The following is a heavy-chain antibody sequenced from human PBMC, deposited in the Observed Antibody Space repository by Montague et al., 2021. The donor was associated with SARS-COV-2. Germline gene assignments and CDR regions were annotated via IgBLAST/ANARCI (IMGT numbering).Heavy chain of an antibody. CDR2: MYSSGTT. CDR3: ARSTSGWFIY. J-gene: IGHJ4*02. Sequence: SETLSLTCSVSGGSISSTSFFWAWIRQPPGKRLEWVGSMYSSGTTYYNPSLKSRVTISGDTPRNQLSVRLSSVTAADTAVYYCARSTSGWFIYWGQGTLVTVAS. D-gene: IGHD6-19*01. V-gene: IGHV4-39*01. CDR1: GGSISSTSFF.